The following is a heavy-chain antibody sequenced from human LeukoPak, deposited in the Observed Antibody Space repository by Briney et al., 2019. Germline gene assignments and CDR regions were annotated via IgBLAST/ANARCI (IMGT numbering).Heavy chain of an antibody. CDR2: IYYSGST. Sequence: SETLSLTCTVSGGSISSSSYYWGWIRQPPGKGLEWIGSIYYSGSTYYNPSLKSRVTISVDTSKNQFSLKLSSVTAADTAVYYCARDPETKRPGDYWGQGTLVTVSS. J-gene: IGHJ4*02. CDR1: GGSISSSSYY. V-gene: IGHV4-39*07. D-gene: IGHD6-25*01. CDR3: ARDPETKRPGDY.